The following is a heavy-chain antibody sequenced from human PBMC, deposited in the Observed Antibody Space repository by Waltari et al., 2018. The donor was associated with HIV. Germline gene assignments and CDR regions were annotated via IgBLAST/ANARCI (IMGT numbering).Heavy chain of an antibody. CDR1: GVPLTSKNYY. CDR3: ARHSGPYVHFFDL. CDR2: VYYGGKT. J-gene: IGHJ2*01. D-gene: IGHD3-16*01. V-gene: IGHV4-39*01. Sequence: QLQESGPALVKPSETLSLSCSVSGVPLTSKNYYWGWVRQSPGKRLDWIASVYYGGKTYNNPSLKSRLSLSLDTSKNRLSLNVTSVTAADTVVYYCARHSGPYVHFFDLWGRGTLVTVTS.